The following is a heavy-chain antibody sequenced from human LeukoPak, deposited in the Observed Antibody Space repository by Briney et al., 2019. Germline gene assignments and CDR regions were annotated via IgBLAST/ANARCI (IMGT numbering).Heavy chain of an antibody. CDR2: IYTSGST. CDR3: AREGGSSSWYLNWFDP. J-gene: IGHJ5*02. D-gene: IGHD6-13*01. V-gene: IGHV4-4*07. CDR1: GGSIGSYY. Sequence: PSETLSLTCTVSGGSIGSYYWSWIRQPAGKGLEWIGRIYTSGSTNYNPSLKSRVTMSVDTSKNQFSLKLSSVTAADTAVYYRAREGGSSSWYLNWFDPWGQGTLVTVSS.